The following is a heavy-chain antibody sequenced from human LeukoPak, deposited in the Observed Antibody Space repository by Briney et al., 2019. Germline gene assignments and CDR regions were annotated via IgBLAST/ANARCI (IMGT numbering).Heavy chain of an antibody. J-gene: IGHJ4*02. CDR1: GGSFSAYY. CDR3: ATQNYDSPIVLDY. Sequence: PSETLSLTCAVYGGSFSAYYWSWIRQPPGKGLEWIGEISHSGSTNYNPSLKSRVTISVDTSKNQFSLKLSSVTAADTAVYYCATQNYDSPIVLDYCGQGTLVTVSS. V-gene: IGHV4-34*01. CDR2: ISHSGST. D-gene: IGHD3-22*01.